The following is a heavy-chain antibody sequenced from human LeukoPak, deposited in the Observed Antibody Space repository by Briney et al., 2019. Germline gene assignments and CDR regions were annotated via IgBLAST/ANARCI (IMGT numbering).Heavy chain of an antibody. CDR2: IYYSGST. J-gene: IGHJ6*02. CDR1: AASINSISYY. CDR3: ARDFYYYGMDV. Sequence: SETLSLTCTVSAASINSISYYWDWIRQPPGKGLEWIGNIYYSGSTYYNPSLKSRVTISVDTSKNQFSLNLSSVTAADTAVYYCARDFYYYGMDVWGQGTTVTVSS. V-gene: IGHV4-39*02.